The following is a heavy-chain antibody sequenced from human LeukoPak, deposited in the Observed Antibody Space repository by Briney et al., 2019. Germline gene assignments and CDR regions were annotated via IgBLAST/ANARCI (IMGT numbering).Heavy chain of an antibody. V-gene: IGHV4-4*09. CDR3: ARHVIDWFDP. CDR2: IYTSGST. CDR1: GGSISSYY. J-gene: IGHJ5*02. D-gene: IGHD2-21*01. Sequence: SETLSLTCAVSGGSISSYYWSWIRQPPGKGLEWIGYIYTSGSTNYNPSLKSRVTISVDTSKNQFSLKLSSVTAADTAVYYCARHVIDWFDPWGQGTLVTVSS.